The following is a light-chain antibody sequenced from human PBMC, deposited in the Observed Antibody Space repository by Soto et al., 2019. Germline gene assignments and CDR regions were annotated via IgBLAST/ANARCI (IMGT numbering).Light chain of an antibody. CDR2: DTS. J-gene: IGKJ4*01. CDR1: QSVSDY. Sequence: EIVLTQSPDTLSLSPGERATLSCRASQSVSDYIAWYQQKPGQAPRLLIYDTSTRATGVPARFSGSWSGTDFTLTISMLEPEDFAFYYCQQHTTWLTFGGGTKVEIK. V-gene: IGKV3-11*01. CDR3: QQHTTWLT.